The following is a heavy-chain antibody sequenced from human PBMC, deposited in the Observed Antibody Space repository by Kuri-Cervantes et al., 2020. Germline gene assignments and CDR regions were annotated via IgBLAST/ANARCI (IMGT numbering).Heavy chain of an antibody. D-gene: IGHD3-10*01. V-gene: IGHV4-39*01. CDR3: ARGPGGDYVHH. Sequence: SETLSLTCTVSGGSISSSSYYWGWIRRPPGKGLEWIGNVYYSGATYYNPSLKSRVTISVDTSKNQFSLKVSSVTAADTAVYFCARGPGGDYVHHWGQGTLVTVSS. CDR1: GGSISSSSYY. CDR2: VYYSGAT. J-gene: IGHJ1*01.